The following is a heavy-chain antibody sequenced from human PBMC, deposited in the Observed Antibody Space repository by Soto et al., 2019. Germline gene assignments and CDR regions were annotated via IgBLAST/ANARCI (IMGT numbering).Heavy chain of an antibody. J-gene: IGHJ5*02. V-gene: IGHV1-69*13. Sequence: SVKVSCKASGGTFSSYAISWVRQAPGQGLEWMGGIIPIFGTANYAQKFQGRVTITADESTSTAYMELSSLRSEDTAVYYCARAISIAVDGTIWVDPCGQGTLVTVSS. CDR1: GGTFSSYA. CDR2: IIPIFGTA. CDR3: ARAISIAVDGTIWVDP. D-gene: IGHD6-19*01.